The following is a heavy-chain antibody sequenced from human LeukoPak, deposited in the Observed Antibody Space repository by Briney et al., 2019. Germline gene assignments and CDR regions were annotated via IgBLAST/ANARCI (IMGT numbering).Heavy chain of an antibody. Sequence: HPGRSLRLSCAASGFTFSSFGMHWVRQAPGKGLVWVSIISYDGINKYFSDSVKGRFTISRDNSKNTLYLQMNSLRREDTAVYYCAKDMDVEAAGFSFDYWGQGTLVTVSS. J-gene: IGHJ4*02. CDR1: GFTFSSFG. D-gene: IGHD6-13*01. CDR2: ISYDGINK. CDR3: AKDMDVEAAGFSFDY. V-gene: IGHV3-30*18.